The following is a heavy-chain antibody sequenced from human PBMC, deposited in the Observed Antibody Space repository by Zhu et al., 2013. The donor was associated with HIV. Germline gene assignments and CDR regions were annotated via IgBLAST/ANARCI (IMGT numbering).Heavy chain of an antibody. J-gene: IGHJ6*02. CDR1: GDTFSRYP. CDR3: ARGADIVVVVAGTRLNYYYGMDV. Sequence: QVQLVQSGAEVKKPGSSVKVSCKASGDTFSRYPITWVRQAPGQGLEWMGGIIPIFGTTNYAQKFQGRVTFTADESTSTAYVELSSLRSEDTAVYYCARGADIVVVVAGTRLNYYYGMDVWGQGTTITVSS. CDR2: IIPIFGTT. V-gene: IGHV1-69*01. D-gene: IGHD2-15*01.